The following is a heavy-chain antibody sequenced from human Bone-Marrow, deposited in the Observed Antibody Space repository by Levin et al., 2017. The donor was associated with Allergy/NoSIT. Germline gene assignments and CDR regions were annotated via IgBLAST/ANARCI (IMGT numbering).Heavy chain of an antibody. CDR2: VSWNSGTI. CDR3: ARHKDYGGNGYYYYGMDV. J-gene: IGHJ6*02. CDR1: GFTFTDYA. V-gene: IGHV3-9*01. Sequence: SCAASGFTFTDYAIHWIRQAPGRGLEWVSGVSWNSGTIGYADSVKGRFIISRDNAKNSLYLQMNSLRTEDTALYFCARHKDYGGNGYYYYGMDVWGQGTTVTVSS. D-gene: IGHD4-23*01.